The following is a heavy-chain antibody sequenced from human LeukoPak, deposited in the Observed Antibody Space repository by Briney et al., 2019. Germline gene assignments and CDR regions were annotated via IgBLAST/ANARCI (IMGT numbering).Heavy chain of an antibody. D-gene: IGHD3-22*01. CDR2: ISWNSGSI. V-gene: IGHV3-9*01. Sequence: QPGGSLRLSCAASGFTFDDYAMHWVRQAPGKGLEWVSGISWNSGSIGYADSVKGRFTISRDNAKNSLFLQMNSLRSDDTAVYYCASEADTSGTDHWGQGVLVTVSS. J-gene: IGHJ4*02. CDR1: GFTFDDYA. CDR3: ASEADTSGTDH.